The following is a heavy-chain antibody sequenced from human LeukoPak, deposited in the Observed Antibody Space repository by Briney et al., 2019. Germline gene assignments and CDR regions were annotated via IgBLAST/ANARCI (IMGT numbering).Heavy chain of an antibody. Sequence: PSQTLSLTCTVSGCSISSGGSYWSWIRQNPGKGLEWIGYIYYSGSTYYNSSLKGRVTISVDTSKNQCSLKLSSVTAANTAVYYCARDGSSSSLVQLWGQGTLITVPS. V-gene: IGHV4-31*03. CDR2: IYYSGST. J-gene: IGHJ1*01. CDR3: ARDGSSSSLVQL. D-gene: IGHD6-6*01. CDR1: GCSISSGGSY.